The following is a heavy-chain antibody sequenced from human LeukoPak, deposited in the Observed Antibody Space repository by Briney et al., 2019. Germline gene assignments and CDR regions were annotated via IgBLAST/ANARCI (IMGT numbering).Heavy chain of an antibody. CDR1: GFTLSNYN. CDR3: ARDSPYGTAGY. J-gene: IGHJ4*02. CDR2: ISSSSSYI. D-gene: IGHD2-8*02. V-gene: IGHV3-21*01. Sequence: GGSLRPSCAASGFTLSNYNMNWVRQAPGKGLEWVSSISSSSSYIYYADSVKGRFTISRDNTKNSLYLQMNSLRAEDTAVYYCARDSPYGTAGYWGQGTLVTVSS.